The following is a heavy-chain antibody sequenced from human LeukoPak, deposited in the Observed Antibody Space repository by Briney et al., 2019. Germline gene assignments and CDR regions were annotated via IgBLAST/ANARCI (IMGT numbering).Heavy chain of an antibody. CDR1: GGSISSSSYY. Sequence: TSETLSLTCIVSGGSISSSSYYWGWIRQPPGKGLEWIGSIYYSGSTYYNPSLTSRVTISVDTSKNQFSLKLSSVTAADTAVYYCARGSVLRHFNYWGQGTLVTVSS. D-gene: IGHD3-3*01. CDR2: IYYSGST. J-gene: IGHJ4*02. CDR3: ARGSVLRHFNY. V-gene: IGHV4-39*01.